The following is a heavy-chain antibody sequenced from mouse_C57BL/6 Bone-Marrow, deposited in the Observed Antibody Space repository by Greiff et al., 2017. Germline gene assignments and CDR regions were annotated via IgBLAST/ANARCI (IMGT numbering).Heavy chain of an antibody. CDR1: GYTFTSYG. J-gene: IGHJ4*01. CDR2: IYPRSGNT. D-gene: IGHD1-1*01. CDR3: ARPLRSYAMDY. Sequence: VKLQESGAELARPGASVKLSCKASGYTFTSYGIRWVKQRTGQGLEWIGEIYPRSGNTYYNEKFKGKATLTADKSSSTAYMELGGLTSEDSAVYCWARPLRSYAMDYWGQGTSVTVSS. V-gene: IGHV1-81*01.